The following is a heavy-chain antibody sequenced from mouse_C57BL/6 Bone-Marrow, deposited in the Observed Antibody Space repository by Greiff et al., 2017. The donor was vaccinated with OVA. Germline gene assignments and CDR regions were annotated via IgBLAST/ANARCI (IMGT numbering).Heavy chain of an antibody. V-gene: IGHV5-12*01. CDR1: GFTFSDYY. Sequence: DVKLVESGGGLVQPGGSLKLSCAASGFTFSDYYMYWVRQTPEKRLEWVAYISNGGGSTYYPDTVKGRFTISRDNAKNTLDQQMSRLQSEDTAMYYCARPSLDYWGQGTSVTVSS. D-gene: IGHD6-1*01. CDR3: ARPSLDY. CDR2: ISNGGGST. J-gene: IGHJ4*01.